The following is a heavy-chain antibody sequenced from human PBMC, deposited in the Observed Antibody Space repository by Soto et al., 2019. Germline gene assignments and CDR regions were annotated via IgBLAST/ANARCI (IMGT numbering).Heavy chain of an antibody. V-gene: IGHV4-61*01. J-gene: IGHJ5*02. Sequence: PSETLSLTCTVSGGSVSSGSYYWSWIRQPPGKGLEWIGYIYYSGSTNYNPSLKSRVTISVDTSKNQFSLKLSSVTAADTAVYYCARDSRWFDPWGQGTLVTVSS. CDR1: GGSVSSGSYY. D-gene: IGHD6-13*01. CDR3: ARDSRWFDP. CDR2: IYYSGST.